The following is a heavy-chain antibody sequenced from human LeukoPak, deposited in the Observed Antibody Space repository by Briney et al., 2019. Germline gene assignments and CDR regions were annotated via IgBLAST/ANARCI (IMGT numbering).Heavy chain of an antibody. Sequence: GGSLRLSCAASGFTFSSYWMSWVRQAPGKGLEWVANIKQHGTEEYYVDSVKGRFTISRDNAKNSFYLQMNSLRAEDTAVYFCARDDYYGSGTYKNYHYYYYMDVWGKGTTVTVS. J-gene: IGHJ6*03. V-gene: IGHV3-7*01. CDR3: ARDDYYGSGTYKNYHYYYYMDV. CDR1: GFTFSSYW. D-gene: IGHD3-10*01. CDR2: IKQHGTEE.